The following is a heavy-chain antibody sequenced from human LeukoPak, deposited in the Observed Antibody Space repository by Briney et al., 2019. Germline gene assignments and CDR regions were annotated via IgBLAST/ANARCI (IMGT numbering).Heavy chain of an antibody. V-gene: IGHV3-21*01. D-gene: IGHD3-22*01. J-gene: IGHJ4*02. CDR3: ARYDGSGFKYHFDY. CDR1: GFPFSSYA. Sequence: GGSLRLSCAASGFPFSSYAMSWVRQGPGKGLEWVSSISSSSSYIYYADSVKGRFTISRDNAKNSLYLQMNSLRAEDTAVYYCARYDGSGFKYHFDYWGQGTLVTVSS. CDR2: ISSSSSYI.